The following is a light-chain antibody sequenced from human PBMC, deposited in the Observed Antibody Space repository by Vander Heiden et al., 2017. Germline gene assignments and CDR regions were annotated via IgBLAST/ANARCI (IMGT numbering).Light chain of an antibody. CDR3: RQDDNYPWT. CDR2: AAS. CDR1: QGIRND. Sequence: AIQMTQSPSSLSASVGDRVTITCRASQGIRNDLGWYQQKPGKAPKLLIYAASSLQSGVPSRFSGSGSGTDFTLTISSLHPEDFATYYCRQDDNYPWTFGQGTKVEI. V-gene: IGKV1-6*01. J-gene: IGKJ1*01.